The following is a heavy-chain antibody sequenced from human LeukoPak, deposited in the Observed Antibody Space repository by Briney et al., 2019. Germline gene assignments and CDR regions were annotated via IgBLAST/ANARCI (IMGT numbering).Heavy chain of an antibody. CDR1: GYTFTGYY. D-gene: IGHD3-10*01. CDR3: ARDERYYGSGSTKKRFDY. CDR2: INPNSGGT. J-gene: IGHJ4*02. V-gene: IGHV1-2*02. Sequence: EASVKVSCKASGYTFTGYYMHWVRQAPGQGLEWMGWINPNSGGTNYAQKFQGRVTMTRDTSISTACMELSRLRSDDTAVYYCARDERYYGSGSTKKRFDYWGQGTLVTVSS.